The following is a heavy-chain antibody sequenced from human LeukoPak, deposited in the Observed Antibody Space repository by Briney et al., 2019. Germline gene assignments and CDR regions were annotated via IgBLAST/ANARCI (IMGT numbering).Heavy chain of an antibody. D-gene: IGHD2-8*01. Sequence: SVKVSCKASGGTFSSYAISWVRQAPGQGLEWMGGIIPIFGTANYAQKFQGRVTITTDESTSTAYMELSSLRSEDTAVYYCAGDWADCTNGVCYNDAFDIWGQGTMVTVSS. CDR1: GGTFSSYA. CDR3: AGDWADCTNGVCYNDAFDI. J-gene: IGHJ3*02. CDR2: IIPIFGTA. V-gene: IGHV1-69*05.